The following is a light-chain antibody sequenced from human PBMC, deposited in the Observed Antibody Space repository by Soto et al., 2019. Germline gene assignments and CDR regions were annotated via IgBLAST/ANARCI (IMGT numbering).Light chain of an antibody. CDR1: QSVNRY. Sequence: TVLTQSPATLSVSPGERATLSCRASQSVNRYLAWYQQKPGQAPRLLIFDASNRATGIPARFSGSGSGTDFTLTISSLEPEDSAVYFSQHRSNCPPTFGQGTKVDIK. J-gene: IGKJ1*01. CDR3: QHRSNCPPT. CDR2: DAS. V-gene: IGKV3-11*01.